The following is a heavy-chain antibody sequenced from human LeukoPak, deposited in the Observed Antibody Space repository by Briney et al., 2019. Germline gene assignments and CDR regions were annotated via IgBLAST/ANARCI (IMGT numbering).Heavy chain of an antibody. D-gene: IGHD5-18*01. Sequence: GRSLRLPCAASGFTFDDYAMHWVRQAPGKGLEWVSGISWNSGSIGYADSVKGRFTISRDNAKNSLYLQMNSLRAEDTALYYCAKDIRGYSYGSWFDPWGQGTLVTASS. CDR3: AKDIRGYSYGSWFDP. J-gene: IGHJ5*02. V-gene: IGHV3-9*01. CDR2: ISWNSGSI. CDR1: GFTFDDYA.